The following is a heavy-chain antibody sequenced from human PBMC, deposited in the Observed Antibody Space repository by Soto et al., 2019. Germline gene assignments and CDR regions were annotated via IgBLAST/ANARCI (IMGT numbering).Heavy chain of an antibody. CDR1: GGSFSGYY. J-gene: IGHJ3*02. Sequence: SETLSLTCAVYGGSFSGYYWSWIRQPPGKGLEWIGEINHSGSTNYNPSLKSRVTISVDTSKNQFSLKLSSVTAADTAVYYCAREGVLSVVRYPSGPRRDAFDIWGKGTMVTVSS. V-gene: IGHV4-34*01. CDR3: AREGVLSVVRYPSGPRRDAFDI. D-gene: IGHD1-1*01. CDR2: INHSGST.